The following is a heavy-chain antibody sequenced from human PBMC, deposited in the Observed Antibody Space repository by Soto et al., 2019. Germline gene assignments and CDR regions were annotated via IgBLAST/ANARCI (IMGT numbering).Heavy chain of an antibody. CDR1: GGSFSGYY. D-gene: IGHD3-10*01. Sequence: PSETLSLTCAVYGGSFSGYYWSWSRQPPGKGLEWIGEINHSGSTNYNPSLKSRVTISVDTSKNQFSLKLSSVTAADTAVYYCARATMVRGVPTWGQGTMVTVSS. V-gene: IGHV4-34*01. CDR3: ARATMVRGVPT. CDR2: INHSGST. J-gene: IGHJ3*01.